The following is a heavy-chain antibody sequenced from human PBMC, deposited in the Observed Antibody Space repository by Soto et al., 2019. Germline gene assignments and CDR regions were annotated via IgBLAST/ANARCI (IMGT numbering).Heavy chain of an antibody. Sequence: PSETLSLTCAVYGGSFSGYYWSWIRQPPGKGLEWIGEINHSGSTNYNPSLKSRVTISVDTSKNQFSLKLSSVTAADTAVYYCARGHSSSSAFDFDDWGQGTLVTVSS. CDR3: ARGHSSSSAFDFDD. CDR2: INHSGST. D-gene: IGHD6-6*01. V-gene: IGHV4-34*01. CDR1: GGSFSGYY. J-gene: IGHJ4*02.